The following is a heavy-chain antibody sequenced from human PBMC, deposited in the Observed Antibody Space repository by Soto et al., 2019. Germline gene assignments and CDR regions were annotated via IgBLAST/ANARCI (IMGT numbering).Heavy chain of an antibody. Sequence: QPGGSLRLSCAASGFTFSSYSMNWVRQAPGKGLEWVSYISSSSSTIYYADSVKGRFTISRDNAKNSLYLQMNSLRDEDTAVYYCAREASSGGYHYGMEVWGQGTTVTVAS. CDR3: AREASSGGYHYGMEV. CDR2: ISSSSSTI. CDR1: GFTFSSYS. V-gene: IGHV3-48*02. D-gene: IGHD6-25*01. J-gene: IGHJ6*02.